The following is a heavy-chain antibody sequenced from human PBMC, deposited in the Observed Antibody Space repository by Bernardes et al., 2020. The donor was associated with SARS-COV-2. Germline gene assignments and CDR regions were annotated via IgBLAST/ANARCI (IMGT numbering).Heavy chain of an antibody. Sequence: ASVKVSCKASGYTFTTFPIHWARQAPGQGLEWVAWINVVSGETKYSERLQDRVTVSSDTSANTVYMELTSLTPEDTAIYYCARAHFVDSSFYYHEVPTWFDPWGQGTLVTVSS. V-gene: IGHV1-3*01. CDR1: GYTFTTFP. CDR2: INVVSGET. J-gene: IGHJ5*02. CDR3: ARAHFVDSSFYYHEVPTWFDP. D-gene: IGHD3-22*01.